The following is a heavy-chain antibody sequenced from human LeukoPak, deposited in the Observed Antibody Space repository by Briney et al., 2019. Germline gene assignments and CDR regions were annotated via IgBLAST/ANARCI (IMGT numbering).Heavy chain of an antibody. D-gene: IGHD2-2*01. CDR2: ISGSGGST. V-gene: IGHV3-23*01. CDR3: AKDDCSSTSCYGEFDY. Sequence: WGSLRLSCAASGFTFSSYAMSWVRQAPGKGLEWVSAISGSGGSTYYADSVKGRFTISRDNSKNTLYLQMNSLRAEDTAVYYCAKDDCSSTSCYGEFDYWGQGTLVTVSS. CDR1: GFTFSSYA. J-gene: IGHJ4*02.